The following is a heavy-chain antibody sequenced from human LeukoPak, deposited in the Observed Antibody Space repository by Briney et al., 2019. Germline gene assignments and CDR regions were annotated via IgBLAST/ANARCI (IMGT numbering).Heavy chain of an antibody. Sequence: SVKVSCKASGGTFSSYAISWVRQAPGQGLEWMGGIIPIFGTANYAQKFQGRVTITADKSTSTAYMELSSLRSEDTAVYYCARDRTGTTEDYYYYYHMDVWSKGTTVTVSS. CDR1: GGTFSSYA. V-gene: IGHV1-69*06. D-gene: IGHD1-1*01. CDR3: ARDRTGTTEDYYYYYHMDV. J-gene: IGHJ6*03. CDR2: IIPIFGTA.